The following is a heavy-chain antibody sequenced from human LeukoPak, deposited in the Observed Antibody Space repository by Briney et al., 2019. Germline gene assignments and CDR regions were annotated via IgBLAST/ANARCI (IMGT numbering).Heavy chain of an antibody. Sequence: SETLSLTCTVSSGSINSGNYYWSWIRQPPGKGLEWIGYIYYSGSTYYNPSLKSRVTISVDTSKNQFSLKLSSVTAADTAVYYCARVHSDFWSGYSPADAFDIWGQGTMVTVSS. CDR1: SGSINSGNYY. J-gene: IGHJ3*02. CDR2: IYYSGST. CDR3: ARVHSDFWSGYSPADAFDI. V-gene: IGHV4-30-4*08. D-gene: IGHD3-3*01.